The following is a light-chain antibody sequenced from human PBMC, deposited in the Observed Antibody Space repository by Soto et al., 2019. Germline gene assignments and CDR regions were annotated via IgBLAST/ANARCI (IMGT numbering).Light chain of an antibody. CDR1: QSFSSW. Sequence: PSTLSASVGDRVTITCRASQSFSSWLAWYQQKPGKAPKLLIYDASSLESGVPSRFSGSGSGTEFTLTISSLQPDDFATYYCQQYNSYLITFGQGTRLEIK. CDR3: QQYNSYLIT. CDR2: DAS. V-gene: IGKV1-5*01. J-gene: IGKJ5*01.